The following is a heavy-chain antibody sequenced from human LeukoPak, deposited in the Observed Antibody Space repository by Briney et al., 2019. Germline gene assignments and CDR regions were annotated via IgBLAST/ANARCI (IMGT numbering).Heavy chain of an antibody. CDR3: ARRVAPDWYFDL. J-gene: IGHJ2*01. CDR2: ISSSSSYI. Sequence: PGGSLRLSCAASGFTFSNYNMNWLRQAPGKGLEWVSTISSSSSYIYYADSVKGRFTSTRDNAKNSLYLQMNSLRAEDTAVYYCARRVAPDWYFDLWGRGTLVTVSS. V-gene: IGHV3-21*01. CDR1: GFTFSNYN. D-gene: IGHD2-15*01.